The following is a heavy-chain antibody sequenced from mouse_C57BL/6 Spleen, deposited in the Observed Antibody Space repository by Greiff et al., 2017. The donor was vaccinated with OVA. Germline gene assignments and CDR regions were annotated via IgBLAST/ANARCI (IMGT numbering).Heavy chain of an antibody. V-gene: IGHV5-17*01. Sequence: EVQRVESGGGLVKPGGSLKLSCAASGFTFSDYGMHWVRQAPEKGLEWVAYISSGSSTIYYADTVKGRFTISRDNAKNTLFLQMTSLRSEDTAMYYCARDSNYPAWFGYWGQGTLVTVSA. CDR1: GFTFSDYG. CDR2: ISSGSSTI. J-gene: IGHJ3*01. D-gene: IGHD2-5*01. CDR3: ARDSNYPAWFGY.